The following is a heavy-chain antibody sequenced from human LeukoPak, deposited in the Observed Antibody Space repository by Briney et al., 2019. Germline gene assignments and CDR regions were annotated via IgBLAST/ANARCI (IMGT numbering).Heavy chain of an antibody. V-gene: IGHV5-51*01. J-gene: IGHJ4*02. CDR1: GYSFTNYW. Sequence: GESLKISCKGSGYSFTNYWIGWVRQMPGKGLEWVGIIYPRDSDTRYSPSFQGQVTISADESISTAYLQWSSLKASDTAMYYCARHSGRQRNYYDTSGYSLLDYWGQGTLVTVSS. CDR3: ARHSGRQRNYYDTSGYSLLDY. D-gene: IGHD3-22*01. CDR2: IYPRDSDT.